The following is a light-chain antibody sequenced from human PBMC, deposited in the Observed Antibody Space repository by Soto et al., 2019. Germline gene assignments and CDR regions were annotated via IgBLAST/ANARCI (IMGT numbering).Light chain of an antibody. CDR3: QQCSTPPLT. CDR1: QIVTNNY. CDR2: DAS. Sequence: EIVLTQSPGTLSLSPGERATLSCRASQIVTNNYVAWYQKKPGQPPRLLIDDASTRATGIPDRFSAGGSGTDVTLTISRLEPEDFAVYYCQQCSTPPLTFGGGTNVELK. V-gene: IGKV3-20*01. J-gene: IGKJ4*01.